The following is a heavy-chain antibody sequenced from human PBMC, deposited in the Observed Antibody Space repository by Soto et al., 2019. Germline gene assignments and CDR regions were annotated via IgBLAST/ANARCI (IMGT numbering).Heavy chain of an antibody. CDR2: IWYDGSNK. CDR3: ARALRGILAWFDP. Sequence: LRLSCAASGFTFSSYGMHWVHQAPGKGLEWVAVIWYDGSNKYYADSVKGRFTISRDNSKNTLYLQMNSLRAEDTAVYYCARALRGILAWFDPWGQGTLVTVSS. D-gene: IGHD3-16*01. V-gene: IGHV3-33*01. CDR1: GFTFSSYG. J-gene: IGHJ5*02.